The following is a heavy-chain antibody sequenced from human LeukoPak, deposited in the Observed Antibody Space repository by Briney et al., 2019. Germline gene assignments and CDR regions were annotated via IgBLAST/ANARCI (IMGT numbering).Heavy chain of an antibody. CDR3: ARPRSIADGMDV. D-gene: IGHD6-6*01. Sequence: SETLSLTCTVSGGSISSGSYYWSWIRQPAGKGLEWIGRIYTSGSTNYNPSLKSRVTISVDTSKNQFSLKLNSVTAADTAVYYCARPRSIADGMDVWGKGTTVTISS. CDR1: GGSISSGSYY. CDR2: IYTSGST. J-gene: IGHJ6*04. V-gene: IGHV4-61*02.